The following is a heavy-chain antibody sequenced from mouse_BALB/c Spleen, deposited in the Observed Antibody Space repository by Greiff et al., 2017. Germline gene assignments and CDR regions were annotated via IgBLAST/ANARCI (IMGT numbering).Heavy chain of an antibody. CDR1: GFTFSDYY. J-gene: IGHJ2*01. V-gene: IGHV5-4*02. CDR2: ISDGGSYT. D-gene: IGHD2-4*01. CDR3: ARDVYDYDGKGDVDY. Sequence: EVQGVESGGGLVKPGGSLKLSCAASGFTFSDYYMYWVRQTPEKRLEWVATISDGGSYTYYPDSVKGRFTISRDNATNILYLQMSSLKSEDTAMYYCARDVYDYDGKGDVDYWGQGTTLTVSS.